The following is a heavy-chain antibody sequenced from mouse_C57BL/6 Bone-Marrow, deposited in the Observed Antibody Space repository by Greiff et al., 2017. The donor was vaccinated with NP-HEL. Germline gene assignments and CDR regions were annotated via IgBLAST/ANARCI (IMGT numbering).Heavy chain of an antibody. V-gene: IGHV5-12*01. CDR1: GFTFSDYY. CDR2: ISNGGGST. Sequence: EVKVVESGGGLVQPGGSLKLSCAASGFTFSDYYMYWVRQTPEKRLEWVAYISNGGGSTYYPDTVKGRFTISRDNAKNTLYLQLSRLKSEDTAMYYCARRHYGSFSYWYFDVWGTGTTVTVSS. CDR3: ARRHYGSFSYWYFDV. J-gene: IGHJ1*03. D-gene: IGHD1-1*01.